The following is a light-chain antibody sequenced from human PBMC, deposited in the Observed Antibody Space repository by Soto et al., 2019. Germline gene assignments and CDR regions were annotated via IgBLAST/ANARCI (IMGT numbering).Light chain of an antibody. J-gene: IGKJ3*01. CDR1: QDIRTS. CDR2: GAS. V-gene: IGKV1-33*01. CDR3: QHYNNLPPFT. Sequence: DIQMTQSPSSLSASVGARVSITCQASQDIRTSVSWFQHKPGRAPKLLIYGASYLETGVPSRFRGSGSGTDFTFTITSLQPEDIATYYCQHYNNLPPFTFGPGTIVDIK.